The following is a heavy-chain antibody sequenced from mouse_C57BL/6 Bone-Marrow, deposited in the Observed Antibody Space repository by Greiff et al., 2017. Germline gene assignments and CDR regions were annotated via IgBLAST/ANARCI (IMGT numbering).Heavy chain of an antibody. CDR3: ARRGYYGSFYYFDY. Sequence: EVQGVESGGGLVQPGGSLKLSCAASGFTFSDYGMAWVRQAPRKGPEWVAFISNLAYSIYYADTVTGRFTISRENAKNTLYLEMSSLRSEDTAMYYCARRGYYGSFYYFDYWGQGTTLTVSS. J-gene: IGHJ2*01. CDR2: ISNLAYSI. D-gene: IGHD1-1*01. V-gene: IGHV5-15*01. CDR1: GFTFSDYG.